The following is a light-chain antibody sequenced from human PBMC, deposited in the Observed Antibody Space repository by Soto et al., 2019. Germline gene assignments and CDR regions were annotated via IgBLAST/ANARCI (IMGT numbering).Light chain of an antibody. CDR2: GAS. CDR1: QSVGSSY. Sequence: EILLTQSPGTLSLSPWERATLSCIAIQSVGSSYLAWYQHKRGQAPRLLICGASSRATGISDRFSGSGSGTDFTLTISRLEPEDFAVYYCQHYGSSPPWTFGQGTKVDIK. CDR3: QHYGSSPPWT. J-gene: IGKJ1*01. V-gene: IGKV3-20*01.